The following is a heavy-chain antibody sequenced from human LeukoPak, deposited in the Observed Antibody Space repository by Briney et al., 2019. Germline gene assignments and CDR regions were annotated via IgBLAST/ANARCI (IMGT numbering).Heavy chain of an antibody. CDR1: GFTSSSYW. D-gene: IGHD2-15*01. CDR3: ATSQSTSGQYGNSFDI. V-gene: IGHV3-7*01. CDR2: IKQDGREK. Sequence: GGSLRLSCAASGFTSSSYWMSWVRQAPGKGLELVANIKQDGREKSYVDSVKGRFTISRDNAKNSLYLQMNSLRAEDTAVYYCATSQSTSGQYGNSFDIWGQGTMVTVSS. J-gene: IGHJ3*02.